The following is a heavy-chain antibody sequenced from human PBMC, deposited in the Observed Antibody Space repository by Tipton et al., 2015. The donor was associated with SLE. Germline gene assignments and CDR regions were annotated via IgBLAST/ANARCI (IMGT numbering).Heavy chain of an antibody. CDR3: ARGSGNYYFDY. V-gene: IGHV3-11*04. CDR2: ISSNGKTI. Sequence: SLRLSCAASGFSISDYYMNWIRQAPGKGLEWGSYISSNGKTIYYGDSVQGRFTISRDNAKNSLFLQMNSLRAGDTAVYYCARGSGNYYFDYWGQGTLVTVSS. CDR1: GFSISDYY. J-gene: IGHJ4*02. D-gene: IGHD1-14*01.